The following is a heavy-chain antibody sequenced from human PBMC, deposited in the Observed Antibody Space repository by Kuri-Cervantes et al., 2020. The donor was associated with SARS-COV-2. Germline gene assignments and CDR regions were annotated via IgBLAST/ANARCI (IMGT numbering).Heavy chain of an antibody. J-gene: IGHJ4*02. D-gene: IGHD3-22*01. Sequence: GGSLRLSCAASGFTFSSYSMNWVRQAPGKGLEWVAFIRYDGSNKYYADSVKGRFTISRDNAKNSLYLQMNSLRAEDTALYYCASSYDSLTLKVYFDYWGQGTLVTVSS. CDR3: ASSYDSLTLKVYFDY. V-gene: IGHV3-30*02. CDR1: GFTFSSYS. CDR2: IRYDGSNK.